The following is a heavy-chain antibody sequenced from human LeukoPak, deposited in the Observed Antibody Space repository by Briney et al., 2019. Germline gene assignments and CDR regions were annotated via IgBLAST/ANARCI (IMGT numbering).Heavy chain of an antibody. D-gene: IGHD6-13*01. CDR3: AKTEGIAADGTIDY. CDR1: GFTFSSYG. J-gene: IGHJ4*02. V-gene: IGHV3-30*02. Sequence: PGGSLRLSCAASGFTFSSYGMHWVRQAPGKWLEWVAFIRYDGSNKYYADSVKGRFTISRDNSKNTLYLQMNSLRAEDTAVYYCAKTEGIAADGTIDYWGQGTLITVSS. CDR2: IRYDGSNK.